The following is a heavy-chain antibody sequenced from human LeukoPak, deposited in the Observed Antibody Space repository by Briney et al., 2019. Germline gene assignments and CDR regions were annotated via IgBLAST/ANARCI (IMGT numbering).Heavy chain of an antibody. V-gene: IGHV3-43*02. Sequence: GGSLRLSCAASGFTFDDYAMHWVRQAPGKGLEWVSLISGDGGSTYYADSVKGRFTISRDNAKNTLYLQMNSLRTEDTAVYYCTAEFDPWGQGTLVTVSS. J-gene: IGHJ5*02. CDR2: ISGDGGST. CDR1: GFTFDDYA. CDR3: TAEFDP.